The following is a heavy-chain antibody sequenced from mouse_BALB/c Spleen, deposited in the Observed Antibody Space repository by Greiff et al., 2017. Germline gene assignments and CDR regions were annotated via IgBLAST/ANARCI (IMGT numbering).Heavy chain of an antibody. CDR1: GYTFTSYW. D-gene: IGHD2-14*01. J-gene: IGHJ3*01. V-gene: IGHV1S81*02. CDR3: AHRYDGTDGFAY. Sequence: QVQLQQPGAELVKPGASVKLSCKASGYTFTSYWMHWVKQRPGQGLEWIGEINPSNGRTNYNEKFKSKATLTVDKSSSTAYMQLSSLTSEDSAVYYCAHRYDGTDGFAYWGQGTLVTVSA. CDR2: INPSNGRT.